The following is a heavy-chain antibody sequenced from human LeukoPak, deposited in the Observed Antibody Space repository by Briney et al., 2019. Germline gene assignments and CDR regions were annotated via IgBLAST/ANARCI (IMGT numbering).Heavy chain of an antibody. Sequence: GASVKVSCKASGYTFTSYYMHWVRQAPGQGLEWMGWLHPNNGATNYAQKFQGRITLTRDPSISTAYMELSSLTSDDTAVYFCARWQEGSGTYYIDHWGQGTLVTVSS. V-gene: IGHV1-2*02. J-gene: IGHJ4*02. CDR3: ARWQEGSGTYYIDH. CDR2: LHPNNGAT. CDR1: GYTFTSYY. D-gene: IGHD3-10*01.